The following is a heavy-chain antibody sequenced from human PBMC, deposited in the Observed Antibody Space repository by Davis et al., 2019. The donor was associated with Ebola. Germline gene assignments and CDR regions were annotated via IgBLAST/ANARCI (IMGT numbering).Heavy chain of an antibody. CDR1: GFTFSSYG. CDR3: AKDYPVLRFLEFGPDY. V-gene: IGHV3-30*02. CDR2: IRYDGSNK. J-gene: IGHJ4*02. D-gene: IGHD3-3*01. Sequence: PGGSLRLSCAASGFTFSSYGMHWVRQAPGKGLEWVAFIRYDGSNKYYADPVKGRFTISRDNSKNTLYLQMNSLRAEDTAVYYCAKDYPVLRFLEFGPDYWGQGTLVTVSS.